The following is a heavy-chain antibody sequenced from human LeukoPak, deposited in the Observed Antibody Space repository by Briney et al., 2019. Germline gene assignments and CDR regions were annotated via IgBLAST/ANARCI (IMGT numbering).Heavy chain of an antibody. CDR1: GYSFTSYW. Sequence: GESLKISCKGSGYSFTSYWIGWVRQMPGKGLEWMGIIYPGDSDTRYSPSFQGQVSISADKSISTAYLQWSSLKASDTAMYYCARSSTSSGWWFDPWGQGTLVTVSS. CDR2: IYPGDSDT. CDR3: ARSSTSSGWWFDP. D-gene: IGHD2-2*01. J-gene: IGHJ5*02. V-gene: IGHV5-51*01.